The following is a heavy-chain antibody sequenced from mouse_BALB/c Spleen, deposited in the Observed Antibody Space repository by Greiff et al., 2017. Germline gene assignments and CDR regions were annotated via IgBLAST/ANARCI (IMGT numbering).Heavy chain of an antibody. J-gene: IGHJ2*01. CDR3: ARGGIYFDY. CDR1: GFTFSSYT. D-gene: IGHD1-1*02. CDR2: ISNGGGST. Sequence: EVKVVESGGGLVQPGGSLKLSCAASGFTFSSYTMSWVRQTPEKRLEWVAYISNGGGSTYYPDTVKGRFTISRDNAKNTLYLQMSSLKSEDTAMYYCARGGIYFDYWGQGTTLTVSS. V-gene: IGHV5-12-2*01.